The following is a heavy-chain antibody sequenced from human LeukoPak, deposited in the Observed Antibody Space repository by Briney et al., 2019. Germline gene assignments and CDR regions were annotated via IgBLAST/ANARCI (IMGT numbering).Heavy chain of an antibody. CDR2: ISGIGDST. CDR1: GFTFSSYA. J-gene: IGHJ4*02. CDR3: AKDPQRGYSYGLDY. Sequence: GGSLRLSCAASGFTFSSYARSWVRQAPGKGLEWVSAISGIGDSTYYADSVKGRFTISRDNSKNTLYLQMNSLRAEDKAVYYCAKDPQRGYSYGLDYWGQGTLVTVSS. V-gene: IGHV3-23*01. D-gene: IGHD5-18*01.